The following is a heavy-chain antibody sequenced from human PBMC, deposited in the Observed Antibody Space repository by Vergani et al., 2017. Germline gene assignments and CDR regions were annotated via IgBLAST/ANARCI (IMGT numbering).Heavy chain of an antibody. V-gene: IGHV3-7*01. CDR3: ARENCGGDCYPAY. CDR1: GFTLSSYW. CDR2: IKQDGSEK. D-gene: IGHD2-21*02. Sequence: VQLVESGGGVVQPGGSLRLSCAASGFTLSSYWMSWVRQAPGKGLEWVANIKQDGSEKYYVDSVKGRLTISRDNAKNSLYLQMNSLRAEDTAVYYCARENCGGDCYPAYWGQGTLVTVSS. J-gene: IGHJ4*02.